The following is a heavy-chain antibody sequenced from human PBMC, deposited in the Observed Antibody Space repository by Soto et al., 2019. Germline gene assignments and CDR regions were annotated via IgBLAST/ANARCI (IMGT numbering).Heavy chain of an antibody. V-gene: IGHV3-23*01. J-gene: IGHJ4*02. CDR2: IDAGSST. D-gene: IGHD3-10*01. CDR1: GFSFSSYA. Sequence: GGSLRLSCAASGFSFSSYAMSWVRQAPGKGLEWVSIIDAGSSTYYADSVQGRCTISRDNSENTLYLQRNSRRGEDTDVYYCGKSPVRRVIGHFDYWGQGIPVTVSS. CDR3: GKSPVRRVIGHFDY.